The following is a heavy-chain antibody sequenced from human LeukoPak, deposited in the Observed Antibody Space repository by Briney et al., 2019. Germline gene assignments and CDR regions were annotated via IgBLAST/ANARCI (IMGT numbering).Heavy chain of an antibody. V-gene: IGHV4-59*01. CDR1: GGSISSYY. CDR2: IYYSGST. CDR3: AREYSLYNWFDP. D-gene: IGHD1-26*01. J-gene: IGHJ5*02. Sequence: PSETLSLTCTVSGGSISSYYWSWIRQPPGKGLEWIGYIYYSGSTNYNPSLKSRVTISVDTSKNQFSLKLSSVTAADTAVYYCAREYSLYNWFDPWGQGTLVTVSS.